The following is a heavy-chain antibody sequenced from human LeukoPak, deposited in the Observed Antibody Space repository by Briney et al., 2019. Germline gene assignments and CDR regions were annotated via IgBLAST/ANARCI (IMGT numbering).Heavy chain of an antibody. V-gene: IGHV1-18*04. Sequence: GASVKVSCKASGYTFTGYYMHWVRQAPGQGLEWMGWISAYNGNTNYAQRLQGRVTMTTDTSTSTAYMELRSLRSEDTAVYYCARDMTTMTTGDYWGQGTLVTVSS. CDR3: ARDMTTMTTGDY. D-gene: IGHD4-17*01. J-gene: IGHJ4*02. CDR2: ISAYNGNT. CDR1: GYTFTGYY.